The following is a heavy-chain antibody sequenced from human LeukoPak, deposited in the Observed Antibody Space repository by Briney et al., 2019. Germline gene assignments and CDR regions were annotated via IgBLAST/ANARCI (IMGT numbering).Heavy chain of an antibody. V-gene: IGHV3-7*03. CDR1: GFSFSTTW. J-gene: IGHJ4*02. CDR3: ARDPGWGALDY. Sequence: GGSLRLSCAASGFSFSTTWMTWVRQTPGKGLELVANINIDGSQRYHADSVEGRFTISRDNVKNTLYLQMSSLRVEDTAVYYCARDPGWGALDYWGQGALVIVSS. CDR2: INIDGSQR. D-gene: IGHD3-16*01.